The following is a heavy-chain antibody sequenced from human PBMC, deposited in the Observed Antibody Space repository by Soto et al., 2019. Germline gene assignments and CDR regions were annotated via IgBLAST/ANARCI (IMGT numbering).Heavy chain of an antibody. J-gene: IGHJ6*02. Sequence: QVQLVESGGGLVKPGGSLRLSCAASGFTFSDYYMSWIRQAPGKGLEWISYISGSNIYTNYADSVKGRFTISRDNANNSLYLKMDSLRVEDTAVYYCARDGGEVIPAAIGGGYGMDVWGQGTTVTVSS. CDR1: GFTFSDYY. CDR3: ARDGGEVIPAAIGGGYGMDV. V-gene: IGHV3-11*06. D-gene: IGHD2-2*01. CDR2: ISGSNIYT.